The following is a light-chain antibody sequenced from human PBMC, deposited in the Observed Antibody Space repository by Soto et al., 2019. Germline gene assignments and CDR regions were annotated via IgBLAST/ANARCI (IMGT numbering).Light chain of an antibody. CDR3: QAWGSSTVV. CDR1: KLGDKY. CDR2: QNS. Sequence: SYELTQPPSVSVSPGQTASITCSGDKLGDKYACWYQQKPGQSPVLVIYQNSKRPSGIPERFSGSNSGNTATLTISGTQAMGEADYYCQAWGSSTVVFGGGTKLTFL. J-gene: IGLJ2*01. V-gene: IGLV3-1*01.